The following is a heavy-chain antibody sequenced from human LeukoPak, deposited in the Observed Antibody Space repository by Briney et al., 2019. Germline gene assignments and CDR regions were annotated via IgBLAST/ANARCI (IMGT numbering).Heavy chain of an antibody. V-gene: IGHV4-34*01. D-gene: IGHD5-12*01. CDR2: INHSGST. Sequence: SETLSLTCTVSGGSISSYYWSWIRQPPGKGLEWIGEINHSGSTNYNPSLKSRVTISVDTSKNQFSLKLSSVTAADTAVYYCARMRGYSGYDDDYWGQGTLVTVSS. CDR1: GGSISSYY. CDR3: ARMRGYSGYDDDY. J-gene: IGHJ4*02.